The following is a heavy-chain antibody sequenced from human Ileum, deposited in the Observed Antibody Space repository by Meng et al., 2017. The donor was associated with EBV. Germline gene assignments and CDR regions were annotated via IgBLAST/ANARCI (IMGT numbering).Heavy chain of an antibody. J-gene: IGHJ4*02. CDR3: ARVEVGITSGDY. V-gene: IGHV1-18*01. CDR2: ISAYNGNT. CDR1: GYTFTNYG. Sequence: QAQLVQSGGEVXXXXXSXKVSCKASGYTFTNYGITWVQQAPGQGLEWMGWISAYNGNTNYAQTLQGRLTMTTDTSTSTAYMELRSLRSDDTAVYYCARVEVGITSGDYWGQGTLVTVS. D-gene: IGHD1-26*01.